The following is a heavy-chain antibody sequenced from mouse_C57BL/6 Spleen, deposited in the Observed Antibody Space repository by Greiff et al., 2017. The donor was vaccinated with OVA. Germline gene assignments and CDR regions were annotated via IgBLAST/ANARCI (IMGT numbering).Heavy chain of an antibody. CDR1: GFSLTSYG. CDR2: IWGVGST. J-gene: IGHJ4*01. Sequence: QVQLQQSGPGLVAPSQSLSITCTVSGFSLTSYGVDWVRQSPGKGLEWLGVIWGVGSTNYNSALKSRLSISKDNSKIQVFLKMNSLQTDDTAMYYCARRDYYAMDYWGQGTSVTVSS. CDR3: ARRDYYAMDY. V-gene: IGHV2-6*01.